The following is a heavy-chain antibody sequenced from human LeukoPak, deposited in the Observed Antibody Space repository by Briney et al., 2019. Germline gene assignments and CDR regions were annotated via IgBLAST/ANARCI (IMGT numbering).Heavy chain of an antibody. CDR3: ARDQGQPPNFDY. V-gene: IGHV4-4*07. Sequence: SETLSLTCTVSGGSISSYYWSWIRQPAGKGLEWIGRIYTSGSTNYNPSLKSRVTISVDKSKNQFSLKLSSVTAADTAVYYCARDQGQPPNFDYWGQGTLVTVSS. CDR1: GGSISSYY. CDR2: IYTSGST. D-gene: IGHD5-18*01. J-gene: IGHJ4*02.